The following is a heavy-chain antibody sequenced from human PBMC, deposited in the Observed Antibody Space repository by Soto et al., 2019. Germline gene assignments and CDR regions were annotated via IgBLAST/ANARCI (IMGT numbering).Heavy chain of an antibody. D-gene: IGHD3-3*01. Sequence: QVQLQQWGAGLLKPSETLSLTCAVYGGSFSGYYWSWIRQPPGKGREWIGEINHSGSTNYNPSLKSRVTISVDTSKNQFSLKLSSVTAADTAVYYCARYYDFWSGYASYYYYGMDVWGQGTTVTVSS. V-gene: IGHV4-34*01. CDR3: ARYYDFWSGYASYYYYGMDV. J-gene: IGHJ6*02. CDR1: GGSFSGYY. CDR2: INHSGST.